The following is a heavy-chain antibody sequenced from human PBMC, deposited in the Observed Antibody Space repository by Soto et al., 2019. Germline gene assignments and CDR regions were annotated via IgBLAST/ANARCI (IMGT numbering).Heavy chain of an antibody. CDR1: GGDLTNSG. Sequence: QVHLVQSGAEMKKPGSSVKVSCKVSGGDLTNSGISWVRQAPGQGLEWMGGIFPLLAMVDYSQKFQGRVTITADESTNTAYLDLGSLSSDDTAVYYCANEDGAAFKSWGQGTLVIVSS. J-gene: IGHJ5*02. V-gene: IGHV1-69*04. CDR2: IFPLLAMV. D-gene: IGHD1-26*01. CDR3: ANEDGAAFKS.